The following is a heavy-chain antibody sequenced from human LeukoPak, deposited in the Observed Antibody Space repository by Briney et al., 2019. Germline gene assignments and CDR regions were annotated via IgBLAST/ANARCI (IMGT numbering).Heavy chain of an antibody. D-gene: IGHD2-2*01. CDR1: GGSISSYY. Sequence: SETLSLTCTVSGGSISSYYWSWIRQPAGKGLEWIGRIRTSGGTNYNPSLKSRVTMSVDTSKNQFSLKLTSMTAADTAVYYCARVRGSSTKNYYFDYWGQGTLVTVSS. CDR2: IRTSGGT. V-gene: IGHV4-4*07. CDR3: ARVRGSSTKNYYFDY. J-gene: IGHJ4*02.